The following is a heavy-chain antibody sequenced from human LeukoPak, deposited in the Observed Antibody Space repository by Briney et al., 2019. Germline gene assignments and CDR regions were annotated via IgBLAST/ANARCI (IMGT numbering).Heavy chain of an antibody. CDR3: ATLIYDSSGYWFVY. CDR1: LYTLTQLS. J-gene: IGHJ4*02. Sequence: GASVKVSCKVSLYTLTQLSIHWVRQAPGKGVEGMGGFDPEDGETIYAQKFQGRVTMTEDTSTDTAYMELSSVRSEDTAVYCCATLIYDSSGYWFVYWGQGTLVSVSS. D-gene: IGHD3-22*01. V-gene: IGHV1-24*01. CDR2: FDPEDGET.